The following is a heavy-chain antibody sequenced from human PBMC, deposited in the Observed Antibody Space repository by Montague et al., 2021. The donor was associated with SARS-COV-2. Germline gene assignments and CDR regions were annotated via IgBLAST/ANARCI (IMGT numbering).Heavy chain of an antibody. D-gene: IGHD1-1*01. V-gene: IGHV3-66*01. J-gene: IGHJ6*04. CDR1: GFIVSSTY. Sequence: SLRLSCAASGFIVSSTYMNWVRQAPGKGLEWVSILFSGGSTLYADSVRGRFTISRDNSKNTLYLQMNSLRVDDTAVYSCAILPGTIVDYFGMDAWGKGTTVTVSS. CDR3: AILPGTIVDYFGMDA. CDR2: LFSGGST.